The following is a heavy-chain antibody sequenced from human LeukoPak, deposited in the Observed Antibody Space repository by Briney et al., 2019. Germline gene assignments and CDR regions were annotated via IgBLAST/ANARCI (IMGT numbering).Heavy chain of an antibody. Sequence: PSETLSLTCTVSGGSISSYYWSWIRQPPGKGLEWIGYIYYSGSTNYNPSLKSRVTISVDTSKNQFSLKLSSVTAADTAVYYRARASGYDPYYFDYWGQGTLVTVSS. CDR1: GGSISSYY. J-gene: IGHJ4*02. V-gene: IGHV4-59*08. CDR3: ARASGYDPYYFDY. CDR2: IYYSGST. D-gene: IGHD5-12*01.